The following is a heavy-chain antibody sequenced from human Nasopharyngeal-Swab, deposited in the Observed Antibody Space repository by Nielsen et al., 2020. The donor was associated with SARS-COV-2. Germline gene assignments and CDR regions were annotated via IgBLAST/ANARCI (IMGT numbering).Heavy chain of an antibody. CDR2: ISAYNGKT. CDR1: GYTFTSYG. D-gene: IGHD1-26*01. V-gene: IGHV1-18*01. Sequence: ASVKVSCKASGYTFTSYGISWVRQAPGQGLEWMGWISAYNGKTNYAQKLQGRVTMTTDTSTSTAYRELRSLRSDDTAVYYCARALTDYPGSYGPYDYWGQGTLVTVSS. J-gene: IGHJ4*02. CDR3: ARALTDYPGSYGPYDY.